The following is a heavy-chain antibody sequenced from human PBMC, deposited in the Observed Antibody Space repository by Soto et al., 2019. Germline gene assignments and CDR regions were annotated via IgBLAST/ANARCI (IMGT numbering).Heavy chain of an antibody. J-gene: IGHJ2*01. D-gene: IGHD1-26*01. CDR1: GYTFTNYA. Sequence: HVQLVQSGAEVKKPGASVKVSCKASGYTFTNYAMHWVRQAPGQRLEWMGWINAGNGNTKYSQKFQGRVTITRDTSASTAYMEMSSLISEDTAVYYCARGGSLYWYFDLWGRGTRVTVSS. CDR3: ARGGSLYWYFDL. CDR2: INAGNGNT. V-gene: IGHV1-3*01.